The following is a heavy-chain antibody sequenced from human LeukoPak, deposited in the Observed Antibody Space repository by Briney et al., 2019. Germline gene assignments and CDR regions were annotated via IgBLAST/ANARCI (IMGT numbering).Heavy chain of an antibody. CDR3: AKDIGAAAGKGDPGDY. CDR2: ISGDGGST. Sequence: GRSLRLSCAASGFTFDDYAMHWVRQAPGKGLEWVSLISGDGGSTYYADSVKGRFTISRDNSKNSLYLQMNSLRTEDTALYYCAKDIGAAAGKGDPGDYWGQGTLVTVSS. J-gene: IGHJ4*02. CDR1: GFTFDDYA. D-gene: IGHD6-13*01. V-gene: IGHV3-43*02.